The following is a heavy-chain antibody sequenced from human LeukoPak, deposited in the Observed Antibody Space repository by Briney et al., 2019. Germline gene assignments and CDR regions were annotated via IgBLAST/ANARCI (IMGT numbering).Heavy chain of an antibody. CDR2: IDPSGSYT. CDR3: ARRLQRHFDY. Sequence: PGESLKISCKGSGYSFTSYWISWVRQMPGKGLEWMGRIDPSGSYTNYSPSFQGHVTISVDKSISTAYLQWSSLKASDTAMYYCARRLQRHFDYWGQGTLVTVSS. V-gene: IGHV5-10-1*01. J-gene: IGHJ4*02. D-gene: IGHD2-15*01. CDR1: GYSFTSYW.